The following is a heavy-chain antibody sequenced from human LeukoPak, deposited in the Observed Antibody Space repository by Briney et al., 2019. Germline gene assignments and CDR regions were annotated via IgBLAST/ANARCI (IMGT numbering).Heavy chain of an antibody. CDR1: GGSIGSSSYF. CDR3: ARQVARSLISLRLVSLDSFDI. CDR2: FSYRGGA. J-gene: IGHJ3*02. Sequence: SETLSLTCTASGGSIGSSSYFWGWIRQPSGKGLEWIGSFSYRGGAYHNPSLASRVTISRDTSTSQFSLKLRSVTAADTAVYYCARQVARSLISLRLVSLDSFDIWGQGTTVNVSS. D-gene: IGHD3-10*01. V-gene: IGHV4-39*07.